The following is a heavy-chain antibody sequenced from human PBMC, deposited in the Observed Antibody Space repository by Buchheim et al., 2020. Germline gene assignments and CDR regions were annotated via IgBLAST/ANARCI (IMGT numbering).Heavy chain of an antibody. CDR1: GGSFSGYS. Sequence: QVQLQQWGAGLLKPSETLSLTCAVYGGSFSGYSWSWIRQPPGKGLEWIGEINHSGSTNYNPSLKSRVTISVDTSKNQFSLQLSSVTTADTAVYYCARAKHYDFWSGGYYGMDVWGQGTT. D-gene: IGHD3-3*01. V-gene: IGHV4-34*01. J-gene: IGHJ6*02. CDR3: ARAKHYDFWSGGYYGMDV. CDR2: INHSGST.